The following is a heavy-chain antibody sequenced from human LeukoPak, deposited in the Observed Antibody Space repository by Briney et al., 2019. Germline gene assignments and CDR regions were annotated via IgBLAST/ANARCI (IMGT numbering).Heavy chain of an antibody. V-gene: IGHV3-30*06. J-gene: IGHJ4*02. D-gene: IGHD6-13*01. CDR3: ARDQLAGIAAAGRIFDY. Sequence: QPGRSLRLSCAASGFTLSSYGMHWVRQAPGKGLEWVAVISYDGSNKYYADSVKGRFTISRDNSKNTLYLQMNSLRAEDTAVYYCARDQLAGIAAAGRIFDYWGQGTLVTVSS. CDR1: GFTLSSYG. CDR2: ISYDGSNK.